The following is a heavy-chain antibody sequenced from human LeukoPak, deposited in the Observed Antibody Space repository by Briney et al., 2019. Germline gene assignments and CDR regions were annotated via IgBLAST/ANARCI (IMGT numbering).Heavy chain of an antibody. CDR2: INHSGSTT. CDR3: ARGRWGYGSGSYDY. J-gene: IGHJ4*02. Sequence: SETLSLTCAVYGGSFSDYYWSWIPQSPGKGLEWMGEINHSGSTTNYNPSLKNRVTISVDTSKKQFSLKLSSVTAADTAVYYCARGRWGYGSGSYDYWGQGTLVTVSS. V-gene: IGHV4-34*01. D-gene: IGHD3-10*01. CDR1: GGSFSDYY.